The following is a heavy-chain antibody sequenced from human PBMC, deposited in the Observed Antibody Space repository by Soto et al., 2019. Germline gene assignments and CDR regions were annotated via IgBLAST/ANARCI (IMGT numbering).Heavy chain of an antibody. CDR2: ISHDGSNQ. D-gene: IGHD2-21*02. J-gene: IGHJ6*02. V-gene: IGHV3-30*18. CDR3: AKETRSRAVTATRVNGMDV. Sequence: QVQLVGSGGGVVQPGRSLRLSCAPSGFSFSDFGMHWVRQAPGKGLEWVAAISHDGSNQYYGDSVKGRFSISRDHSNNRLYLQMNNLKVEDSAIYFCAKETRSRAVTATRVNGMDVWGQGTTVTVSS. CDR1: GFSFSDFG.